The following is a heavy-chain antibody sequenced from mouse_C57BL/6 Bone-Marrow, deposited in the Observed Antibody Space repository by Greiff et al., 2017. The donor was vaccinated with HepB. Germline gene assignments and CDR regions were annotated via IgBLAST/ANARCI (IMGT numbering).Heavy chain of an antibody. D-gene: IGHD1-1*01. J-gene: IGHJ3*01. CDR1: GYTFTSYW. V-gene: IGHV1-59*01. CDR2: IDPSDSYT. CDR3: ARSYYYGSRAY. Sequence: QVQLQQPGAELVRPGTSVKLSCKASGYTFTSYWMHWVKQRPGQGLEWIGVIDPSDSYTNYNQKFKGKATLTVDTSSSTAYMQLSSLTSEDSAVYYCARSYYYGSRAYWGQGTLVTVSA.